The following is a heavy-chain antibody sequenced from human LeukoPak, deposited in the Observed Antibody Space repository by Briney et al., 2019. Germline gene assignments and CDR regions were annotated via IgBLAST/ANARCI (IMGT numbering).Heavy chain of an antibody. CDR3: AGQYYDGSGSYYFDY. J-gene: IGHJ4*02. D-gene: IGHD3-22*01. V-gene: IGHV4-4*02. CDR2: MNQSGST. CDR1: GRSISSSNW. Sequence: SETLSLTCAVSGRSISSSNWWSCVRQPPGKGVVWIGEMNQSGSTNYNPSLKSRVTISVDKSKNQFSLNLSSVSAADTAVYYCAGQYYDGSGSYYFDYWGQGTLVTVSS.